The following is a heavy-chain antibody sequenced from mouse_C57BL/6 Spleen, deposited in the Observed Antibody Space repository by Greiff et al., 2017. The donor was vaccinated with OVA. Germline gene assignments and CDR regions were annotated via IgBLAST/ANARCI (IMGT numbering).Heavy chain of an antibody. CDR3: ARDEDPDEAMDY. J-gene: IGHJ4*01. Sequence: EVKLVESGGGLVQPGRSLRLSCATSGFTFSDFYMEWVRQAPGQGLEWIAASRNKANDYTTEYSATVKGRFIVSRDTSQSILYLQMNALRAEDTANYYCARDEDPDEAMDYWGQGTSVTVSS. CDR1: GFTFSDFY. CDR2: SRNKANDYTT. V-gene: IGHV7-1*01.